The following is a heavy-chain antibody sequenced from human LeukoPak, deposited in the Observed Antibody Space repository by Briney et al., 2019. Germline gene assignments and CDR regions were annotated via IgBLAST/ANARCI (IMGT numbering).Heavy chain of an antibody. CDR3: AKDMGYDFWSGKFDY. J-gene: IGHJ4*02. V-gene: IGHV3-11*01. CDR1: GFTFSDYY. CDR2: ISSSGSTI. Sequence: GGSLRLSCAASGFTFSDYYMSWIRQAPGKGLEWVSYISSSGSTIYYADSVKGRFTISRDNAKNSLYLQMNSLRAEDTALYYCAKDMGYDFWSGKFDYWGQGTLVTVSS. D-gene: IGHD3-3*01.